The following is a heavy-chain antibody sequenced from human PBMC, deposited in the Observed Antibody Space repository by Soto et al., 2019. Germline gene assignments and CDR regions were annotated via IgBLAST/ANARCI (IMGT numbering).Heavy chain of an antibody. CDR3: ARGRVTRGTGYYYYMHV. D-gene: IGHD1-1*01. CDR1: GFTVSSNY. CDR2: IYSGGST. Sequence: EVQLVESGGGLVQPGGSLRLSCAASGFTVSSNYMSWVRQAPGKGLEWVSVIYSGGSTYYADSVKGRFTISRHNSKNTLYLQMNSLRAEDTAVYYCARGRVTRGTGYYYYMHVWGKGTTVTVSS. J-gene: IGHJ6*03. V-gene: IGHV3-53*04.